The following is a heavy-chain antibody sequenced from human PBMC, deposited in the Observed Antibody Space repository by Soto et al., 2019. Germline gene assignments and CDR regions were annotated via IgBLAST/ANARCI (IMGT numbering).Heavy chain of an antibody. V-gene: IGHV3-23*01. CDR3: AKGGWPSGYSSRGFDP. CDR1: SFTFSSHG. D-gene: IGHD3-22*01. J-gene: IGHJ5*02. Sequence: EAQLLESGGDLVQPGGSLRLSCVDSSFTFSSHGMTWVRQAPEKGLEWVSTVSNAGEATYYADSVRGRFTISRDNSKNTVYLQMNSLRVEDTAIYYCAKGGWPSGYSSRGFDPWGQGTLVTVSS. CDR2: VSNAGEAT.